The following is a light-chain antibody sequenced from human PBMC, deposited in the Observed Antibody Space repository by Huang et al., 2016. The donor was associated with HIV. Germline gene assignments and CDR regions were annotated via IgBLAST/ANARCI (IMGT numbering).Light chain of an antibody. Sequence: DIQMTQSPSSLSASVGDRVTIICRASQGISKSLAWYQQNPGKAPKRLLYATSKVEIGVPSICSGSGSGTHYTLTIITLQPEDLATYYCQQYQSVPWTFGQGTKVAI. CDR2: ATS. CDR1: QGISKS. CDR3: QQYQSVPWT. J-gene: IGKJ1*01. V-gene: IGKV1-NL1*01.